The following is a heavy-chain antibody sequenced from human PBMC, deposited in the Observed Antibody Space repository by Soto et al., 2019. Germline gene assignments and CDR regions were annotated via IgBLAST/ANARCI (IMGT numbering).Heavy chain of an antibody. CDR3: ATGKVAGPQADAAYLEY. J-gene: IGHJ4*02. CDR1: GYSVSSGDFY. Sequence: SETLSLTCSVSGYSVSSGDFYWSWIRHHPGKGLEWLGFIDPTGGDHYNPSLKSRLNILIDTSNNQFSLRLNSVTAADTAVYYCATGKVAGPQADAAYLEYWGPVILVTFSS. CDR2: IDPTGGD. D-gene: IGHD6-19*01. V-gene: IGHV4-31*03.